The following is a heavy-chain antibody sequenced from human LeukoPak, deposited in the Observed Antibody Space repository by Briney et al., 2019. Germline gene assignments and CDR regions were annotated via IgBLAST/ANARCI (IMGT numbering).Heavy chain of an antibody. J-gene: IGHJ4*02. CDR3: ARVGYYESSGYYEY. D-gene: IGHD3-22*01. CDR1: GYTFTSFH. V-gene: IGHV1-46*01. Sequence: ASVKVSCKTSGYTFTSFHMHWVRQAPGQGLEWMGMIDPSGGSTTYAQNFQGRVTMTRDTSTNTFYMELSSLRFDDTAIYFCARVGYYESSGYYEYWGQGTLVTVSS. CDR2: IDPSGGST.